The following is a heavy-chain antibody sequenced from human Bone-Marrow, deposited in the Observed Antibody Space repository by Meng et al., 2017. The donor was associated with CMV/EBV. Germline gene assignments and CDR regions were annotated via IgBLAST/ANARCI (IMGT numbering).Heavy chain of an antibody. Sequence: GESLKISCAASGFTFSSYGMHWVRQAPGKGLEWVAVIWYDGSNKYHADSVKGRFTISRDNSKNTLYLQMNSLRAEDTAVYYCAKGGAAIRDWGQGTLVTVSS. CDR3: AKGGAAIRD. CDR1: GFTFSSYG. V-gene: IGHV3-30*02. J-gene: IGHJ4*02. D-gene: IGHD2-2*02. CDR2: IWYDGSNK.